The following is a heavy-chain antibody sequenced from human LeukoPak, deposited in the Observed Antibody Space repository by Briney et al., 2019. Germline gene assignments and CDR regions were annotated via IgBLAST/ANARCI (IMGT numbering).Heavy chain of an antibody. Sequence: GGSLRLSCAASGFTFSSYAMSWVRQAPGKGLGWVGFIRSKAYGGTTEYAASVKGRFTISRDDSKSIAYLQMNSLKTEDTAVYYCTRGSMIPDYWGQGTLVTVSS. CDR1: GFTFSSYA. D-gene: IGHD3-22*01. CDR2: IRSKAYGGTT. V-gene: IGHV3-49*04. CDR3: TRGSMIPDY. J-gene: IGHJ4*02.